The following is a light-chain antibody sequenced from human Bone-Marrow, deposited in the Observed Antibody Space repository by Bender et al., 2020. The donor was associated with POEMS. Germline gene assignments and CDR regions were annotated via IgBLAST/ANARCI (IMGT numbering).Light chain of an antibody. CDR2: DDS. V-gene: IGLV3-21*03. CDR3: QVWDSSSDSEV. CDR1: NIGSKD. J-gene: IGLJ2*01. Sequence: SYVLTQPPSVSVAPGKTARITCGGSNIGSKDVHWYQQKPGQAPVVVVYDDSDRPSGIPERFSGSNSENTATLTISRVEDGDEADYYCQVWDSSSDSEVFGRGTKLTVL.